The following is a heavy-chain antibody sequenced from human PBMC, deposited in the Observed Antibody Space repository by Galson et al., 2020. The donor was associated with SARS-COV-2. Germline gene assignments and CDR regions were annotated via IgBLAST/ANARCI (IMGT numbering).Heavy chain of an antibody. D-gene: IGHD1-26*01. CDR3: ARGELEGWRFDY. Sequence: GESLKISCAASGFTFSSYGMHWVRQAPGKGLEWVAVIWYDGSNKYYADSVKGRFTISRDNSKNTLYLQMNSLRAEDTAVYYCARGELEGWRFDYWGQGTLVTVSS. V-gene: IGHV3-33*01. J-gene: IGHJ4*02. CDR1: GFTFSSYG. CDR2: IWYDGSNK.